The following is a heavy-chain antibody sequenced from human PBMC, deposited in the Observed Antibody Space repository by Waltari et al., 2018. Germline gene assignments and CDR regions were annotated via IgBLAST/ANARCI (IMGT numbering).Heavy chain of an antibody. J-gene: IGHJ5*02. Sequence: QVQLVQSGAEVKEPGASVTVSCAASGYTFTGYYMHWVRQAPGQGLEWMGGINPNSGGTNYAQKVQGRATMTRDTSISTAYMELSRLRSDDTAVYYCAREYSYGASWFDPWGQGTLVTVSS. CDR2: INPNSGGT. CDR1: GYTFTGYY. CDR3: AREYSYGASWFDP. V-gene: IGHV1-2*02. D-gene: IGHD5-18*01.